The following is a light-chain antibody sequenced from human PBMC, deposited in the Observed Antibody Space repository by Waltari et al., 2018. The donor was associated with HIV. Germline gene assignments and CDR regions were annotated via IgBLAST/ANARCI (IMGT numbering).Light chain of an antibody. Sequence: EIVLTQSPGTLSLSPGERATLSCRASQSVSSSFLAWYQQKPGQAPRLLIYGASRRAIGIPDRFSGSGSGTDFTLTINRLEPEDFAVYYCQHYGSSPPYTFGQGTKLEVK. CDR2: GAS. CDR3: QHYGSSPPYT. CDR1: QSVSSSF. V-gene: IGKV3-20*01. J-gene: IGKJ2*01.